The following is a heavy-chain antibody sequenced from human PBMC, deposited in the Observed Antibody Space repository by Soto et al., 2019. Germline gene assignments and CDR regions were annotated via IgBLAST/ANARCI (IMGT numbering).Heavy chain of an antibody. CDR2: IIPILGIA. J-gene: IGHJ6*03. CDR3: AREADTAHPNKYYYYYYMDV. CDR1: GGTFSSYT. Sequence: ASVKVSCKASGGTFSSYTISWVRQAPGQGLEWMGRIIPILGIANYAQKFQGRVTITADKSTSTAYMELSSLRSEDTAVYYCAREADTAHPNKYYYYYYMDVWGKGTTVTVSS. V-gene: IGHV1-69*04. D-gene: IGHD5-18*01.